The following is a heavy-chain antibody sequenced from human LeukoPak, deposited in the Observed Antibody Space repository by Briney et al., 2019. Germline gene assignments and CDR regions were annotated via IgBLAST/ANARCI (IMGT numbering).Heavy chain of an antibody. J-gene: IGHJ2*01. CDR2: IYTSGST. V-gene: IGHV4-4*07. CDR3: ARVRDEDDYGDYAPARGWYFDL. CDR1: GDSFSSHY. D-gene: IGHD4-17*01. Sequence: PSETLSLTCAVSGDSFSSHYWTWIRQAPGRGLEWIGRIYTSGSTNYNPSLKSRVTMSVDTSKNQFSLKLSSVTAADTVVYYCARVRDEDDYGDYAPARGWYFDLWGRGTLVTVSS.